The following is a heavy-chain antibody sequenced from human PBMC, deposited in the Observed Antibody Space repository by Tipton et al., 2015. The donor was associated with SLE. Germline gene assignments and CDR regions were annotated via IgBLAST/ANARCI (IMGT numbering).Heavy chain of an antibody. D-gene: IGHD5-12*01. V-gene: IGHV4-59*01. J-gene: IGHJ3*02. Sequence: LRLSCNISGGSISSYYWSWIRQSPGKGLEWIAYLYYSGSTNYNPSLKSRVTISEDTSKNQFSLKLSSVTAADTAVYYCARAGYRAYDYYAFDIWGQGTVVTVSS. CDR3: ARAGYRAYDYYAFDI. CDR1: GGSISSYY. CDR2: LYYSGST.